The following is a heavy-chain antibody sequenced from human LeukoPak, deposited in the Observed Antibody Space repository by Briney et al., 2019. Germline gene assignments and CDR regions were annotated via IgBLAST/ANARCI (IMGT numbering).Heavy chain of an antibody. CDR2: IYTSGNT. J-gene: IGHJ5*02. Sequence: SETLSLTCTVSGGSTSSGSSYWSWIRQPAGRGLEWIGRIYTSGNTNYKPSLQSRVTISVDTAKNQFSLKLSSVTAADTAVYYCTRGDNTWGQGTLVTVSS. CDR1: GGSTSSGSSY. D-gene: IGHD2/OR15-2a*01. CDR3: TRGDNT. V-gene: IGHV4-61*02.